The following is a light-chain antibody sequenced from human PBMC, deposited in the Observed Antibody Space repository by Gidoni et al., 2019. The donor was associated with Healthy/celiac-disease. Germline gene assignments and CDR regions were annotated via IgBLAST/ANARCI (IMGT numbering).Light chain of an antibody. CDR1: ALPKQY. V-gene: IGLV3-25*03. Sequence: SYELTQPPSVSVSPGQTARITCSGDALPKQYAYWYQQKPGQAPVLVIYKDRESPSGIPERFSGASSGTTVTLTISGVQAEDEADYYCQSADSSGTYYVFGTGTKVTVL. CDR3: QSADSSGTYYV. CDR2: KDR. J-gene: IGLJ1*01.